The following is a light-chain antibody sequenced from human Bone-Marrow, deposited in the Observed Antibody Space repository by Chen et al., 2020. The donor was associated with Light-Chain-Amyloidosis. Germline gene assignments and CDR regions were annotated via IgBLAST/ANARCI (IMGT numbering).Light chain of an antibody. Sequence: SYELTQPPSVSVSPGQTARITCSGDDLPTKYAYWYQQKPGQATVLVIHRDTERPSGISERFAGSSSGTTATLTISGVQAEDEADYNCQSADSSGTYEVIFGGGTKLTVL. CDR1: DLPTKY. CDR3: QSADSSGTYEVI. V-gene: IGLV3-25*03. CDR2: RDT. J-gene: IGLJ2*01.